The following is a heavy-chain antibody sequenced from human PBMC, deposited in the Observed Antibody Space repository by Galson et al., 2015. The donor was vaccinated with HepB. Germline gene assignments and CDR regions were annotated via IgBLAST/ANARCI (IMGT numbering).Heavy chain of an antibody. J-gene: IGHJ6*02. CDR3: ARDSRLELQLNNYYSYGMDV. V-gene: IGHV1-18*01. CDR1: GYDFNKYG. D-gene: IGHD1-7*01. CDR2: VSGYDSSA. Sequence: SVKVSCKASGYDFNKYGLSWVRRAPGQRLEWMGWVSGYDSSANYAPKFQGRVTMTTQKSTGTAFMEMRRLRSDDTAVYYCARDSRLELQLNNYYSYGMDVWGQETAVIVS.